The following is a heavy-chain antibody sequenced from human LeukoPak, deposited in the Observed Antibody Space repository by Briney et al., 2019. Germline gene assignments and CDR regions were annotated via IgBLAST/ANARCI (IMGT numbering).Heavy chain of an antibody. CDR2: IYTSGST. CDR3: ARLRPPTYSSGWHFDY. J-gene: IGHJ4*02. CDR1: GGSISSYY. Sequence: SETLSLTCTVSGGSISSYYWSWIRQPPGKGLEWIGYIYTSGSTNYNPSLKSRVTISVDTSKNQFSLKLSSVTAADTAVYYCARLRPPTYSSGWHFDYWGQGTLVTVSS. V-gene: IGHV4-4*09. D-gene: IGHD6-19*01.